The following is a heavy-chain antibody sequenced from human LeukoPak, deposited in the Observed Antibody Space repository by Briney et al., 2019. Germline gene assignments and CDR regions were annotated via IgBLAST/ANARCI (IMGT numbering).Heavy chain of an antibody. CDR1: GFTFSNHW. V-gene: IGHV3-7*01. J-gene: IGHJ4*02. CDR3: ARAPYFESSGPL. CDR2: IRQDGAEK. Sequence: GGSLRLSCAASGFTFSNHWMSWVRQAPGKGLEWVANIRQDGAEKYYVDSVKGRFTISRDNAKNSVYLEMNSLRVEDTAVYFCARAPYFESSGPLWGQGTLVTVSS. D-gene: IGHD3-22*01.